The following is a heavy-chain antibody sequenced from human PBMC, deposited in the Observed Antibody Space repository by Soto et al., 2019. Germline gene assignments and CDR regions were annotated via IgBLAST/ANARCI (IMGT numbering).Heavy chain of an antibody. J-gene: IGHJ3*02. CDR3: ARESYDYYAFDI. D-gene: IGHD4-17*01. Sequence: GGSQRLSCAASGFTFSSYGMSWVRQAPGKGLEWVANIKQDGSEKYYVDSVKGRFTISRDNAKNSLYLQMNSLRAEDTAVYYCARESYDYYAFDIWGRGTMVTVSS. CDR2: IKQDGSEK. V-gene: IGHV3-7*01. CDR1: GFTFSSYG.